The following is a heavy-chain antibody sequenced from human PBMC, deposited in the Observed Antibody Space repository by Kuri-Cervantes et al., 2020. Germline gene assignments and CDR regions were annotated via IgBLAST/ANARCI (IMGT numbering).Heavy chain of an antibody. V-gene: IGHV4-59*01. CDR3: ARGEMKGIAKTFDY. Sequence: GSLRLSCAVSGFTFSDAWMGWVRQAPGKGLEWIGYIYYSGSTNYNPSLKSRVTISVDTSKNQFSLKLSSVTAADTAVYYCARGEMKGIAKTFDYWGQGTLVTVSS. CDR2: IYYSGST. CDR1: GFTFSDAW. D-gene: IGHD6-13*01. J-gene: IGHJ4*02.